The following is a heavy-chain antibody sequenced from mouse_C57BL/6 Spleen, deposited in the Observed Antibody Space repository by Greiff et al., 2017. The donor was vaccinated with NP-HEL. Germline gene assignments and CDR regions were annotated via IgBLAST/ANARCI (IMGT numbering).Heavy chain of an antibody. CDR1: GYTFTSYW. CDR3: AREGSTVVASHWYFDV. D-gene: IGHD1-1*01. J-gene: IGHJ1*03. CDR2: IHPNSGST. Sequence: QVQLQQPGAELVKPGASVKLSCKASGYTFTSYWMHWVKQRPGQGLEWIGMIHPNSGSTNYNEKFKSKATLTVDKSSSTAYMQLSSLTSEDSAVYYCAREGSTVVASHWYFDVWGTGTTVTVSS. V-gene: IGHV1-64*01.